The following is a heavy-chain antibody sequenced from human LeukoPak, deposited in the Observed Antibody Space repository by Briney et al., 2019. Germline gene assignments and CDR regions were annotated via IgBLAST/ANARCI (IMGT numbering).Heavy chain of an antibody. D-gene: IGHD3-3*01. CDR1: GASISSNSYY. J-gene: IGHJ5*02. CDR2: IYYSGST. V-gene: IGHV4-39*01. Sequence: SETLSLTCHASGASISSNSYYWGWIRQPPGKGLEWIGTIYYSGSTYYNPSLKSRVTISVGTSENQFSLDLSSVTAADTAVYSDAGQRVFRRSLDPWGQGTLVTVSS. CDR3: AGQRVFRRSLDP.